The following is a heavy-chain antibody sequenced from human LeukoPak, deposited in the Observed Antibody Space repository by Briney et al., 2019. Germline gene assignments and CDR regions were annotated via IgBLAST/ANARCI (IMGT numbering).Heavy chain of an antibody. CDR3: AKDFVRGGMSAFHM. J-gene: IGHJ3*02. D-gene: IGHD3-10*02. CDR1: GFTFDDYA. CDR2: ISWNSGSI. Sequence: GGSLRLSCAASGFTFDDYAMHWVRQAPGKGLEWVSGISWNSGSIVYADSVKGRFTISRDNAKNSLYLQMNSLRAEDTALYYCAKDFVRGGMSAFHMWGQGTMVTVSS. V-gene: IGHV3-9*01.